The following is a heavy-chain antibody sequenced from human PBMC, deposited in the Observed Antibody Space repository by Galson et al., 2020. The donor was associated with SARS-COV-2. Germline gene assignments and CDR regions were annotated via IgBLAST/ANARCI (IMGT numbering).Heavy chain of an antibody. J-gene: IGHJ5*02. V-gene: IGHV3-30-3*01. CDR2: ISYDGSNK. D-gene: IGHD3-10*01. CDR3: CGAGGSGSYFGWFDP. CDR1: GFTISSYA. Sequence: GESLKIPCAAPGFTISSYAMHWVRQAPGKGLEWVAVISYDGSNKYYAAAVKGRFTISRDNSKNTLYLQMNSLRANDTAVYYGCGAGGSGSYFGWFDPWGQGTLVTVSS.